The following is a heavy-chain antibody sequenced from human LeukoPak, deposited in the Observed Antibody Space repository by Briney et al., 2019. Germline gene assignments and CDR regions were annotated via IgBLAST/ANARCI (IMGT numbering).Heavy chain of an antibody. CDR1: GFTLSSYW. V-gene: IGHV3-74*01. Sequence: GGSLRLSCAASGFTLSSYWMHWVRQAPGKGLVWVSRINSDGSSTSYADSVKGRFTISRDNAKNTLYLQMNSLRAEDTAVYYCARGRQYYYYYGMDVWGKGTTVTVSS. J-gene: IGHJ6*04. CDR2: INSDGSST. CDR3: ARGRQYYYYYGMDV. D-gene: IGHD6-25*01.